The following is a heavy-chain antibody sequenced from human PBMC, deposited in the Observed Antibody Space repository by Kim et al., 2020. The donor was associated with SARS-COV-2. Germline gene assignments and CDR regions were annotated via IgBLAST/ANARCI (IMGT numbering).Heavy chain of an antibody. CDR2: IYPGDSDT. CDR1: GYSFTSYW. V-gene: IGHV5-51*01. D-gene: IGHD5-12*01. J-gene: IGHJ4*02. Sequence: GESLKISCKGSGYSFTSYWIGWVRQMPGKGLEWMGIIYPGDSDTRYSPSFQGQVTISADKSISTAYLQWSSLKASDTAMYYCARQGPGRGLRMYYFDYWGQGTLVTVSS. CDR3: ARQGPGRGLRMYYFDY.